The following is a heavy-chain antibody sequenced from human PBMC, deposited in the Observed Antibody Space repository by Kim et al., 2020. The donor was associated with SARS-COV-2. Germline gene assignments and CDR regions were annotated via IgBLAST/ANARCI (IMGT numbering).Heavy chain of an antibody. CDR2: INIKNGDT. Sequence: ASVKVSCKVSSDTFSTYGITWVRQAPGQGLEWMGWINIKNGDTQNAQNFQGRISMTTDTSTSTAYMELWSLTSDDAAVYYCARDPVGDYDDPAYPHSFD. J-gene: IGHJ4*01. V-gene: IGHV1-18*01. CDR3: ARDPVGDYDDPAYPHSFD. CDR1: SDTFSTYG. D-gene: IGHD3-16*01.